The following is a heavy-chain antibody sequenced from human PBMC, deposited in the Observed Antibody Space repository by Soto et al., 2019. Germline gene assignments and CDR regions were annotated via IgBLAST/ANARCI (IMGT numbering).Heavy chain of an antibody. V-gene: IGHV3-20*01. J-gene: IGHJ6*03. CDR3: ARVLIAATYYMDV. Sequence: GGSLRLSCAASGFTFDDYGMSWVRQAPGKGLEWVSGINWNGGSTGYADSVKGRFTISRDNAKNSLYLQMNSLRAEDTALYHCARVLIAATYYMDVWGKGTTVTVSS. CDR2: INWNGGST. CDR1: GFTFDDYG. D-gene: IGHD6-6*01.